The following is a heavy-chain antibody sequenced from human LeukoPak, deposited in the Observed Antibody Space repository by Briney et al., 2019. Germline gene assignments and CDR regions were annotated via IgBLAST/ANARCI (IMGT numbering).Heavy chain of an antibody. V-gene: IGHV3-48*03. J-gene: IGHJ4*02. CDR1: GFTFSSYE. CDR3: ARAGYCSGGTCYSGDY. CDR2: ISSSGSTI. D-gene: IGHD2-15*01. Sequence: GGSLRLSCAASGFTFSSYEMNWVRQAPGKGLEWVSYISSSGSTIYYADSVKGRFTISRDNAKNSMYLQMNSLRAEDTAVYYCARAGYCSGGTCYSGDYWGQGTLVAVSS.